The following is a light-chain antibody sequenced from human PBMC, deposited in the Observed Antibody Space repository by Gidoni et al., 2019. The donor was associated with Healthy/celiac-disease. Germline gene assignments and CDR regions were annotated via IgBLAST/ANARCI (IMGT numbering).Light chain of an antibody. J-gene: IGKJ4*01. CDR1: QSVSSSY. Sequence: EIVLPQSPGTLSLSPGERVTLSCRASQSVSSSYLAWYQQKPGQAPRLLIYGAFRRATGIPDRFSGSGSGTDFTLTISRLEPEDFAVYYCQQYGSSPLTFGGGTKVEIK. CDR2: GAF. CDR3: QQYGSSPLT. V-gene: IGKV3-20*01.